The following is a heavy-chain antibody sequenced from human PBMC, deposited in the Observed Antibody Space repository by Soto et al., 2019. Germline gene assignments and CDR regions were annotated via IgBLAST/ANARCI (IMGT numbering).Heavy chain of an antibody. D-gene: IGHD2-15*01. V-gene: IGHV1-3*01. Sequence: ASVKVSCKASGYTFTSYAMHWVRQAPGQRLEWMGWINAGNGNTKYSQKFQGRVTITRDTSASTAYMELSSLRPEDTAVYYCARERYCSGGSCYWFDPWGQGTLVTVSS. CDR3: ARERYCSGGSCYWFDP. J-gene: IGHJ5*02. CDR2: INAGNGNT. CDR1: GYTFTSYA.